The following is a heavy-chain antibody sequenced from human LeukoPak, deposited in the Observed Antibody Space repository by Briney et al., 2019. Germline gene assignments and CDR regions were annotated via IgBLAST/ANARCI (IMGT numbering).Heavy chain of an antibody. J-gene: IGHJ4*02. CDR3: ARGGGYCSGGSCYSVLNFDY. Sequence: ASVTVSCKASGYTFTGYYMHWVRQAPGQGLEWMGWINPNSGGTNYAQKFQGRVTMTRDTSISTAYMELSRLRSDDTAVYYCARGGGYCSGGSCYSVLNFDYWGQGTLVTVSS. V-gene: IGHV1-2*02. CDR1: GYTFTGYY. CDR2: INPNSGGT. D-gene: IGHD2-15*01.